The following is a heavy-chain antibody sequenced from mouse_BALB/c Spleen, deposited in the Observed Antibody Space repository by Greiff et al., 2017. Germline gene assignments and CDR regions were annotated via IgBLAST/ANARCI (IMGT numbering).Heavy chain of an antibody. D-gene: IGHD1-1*01. V-gene: IGHV5-6*02. J-gene: IGHJ2*01. CDR3: ARHDYYGSSRYYFDY. Sequence: DVKLVESGGDLVKPGGSLKLSCAASGFTFSSYGMSWVRQTPDKRLEWVATISSGGSYTYYPDSVKGRFTISRDNAKNTLYLQMSSLKSEDTAMYYCARHDYYGSSRYYFDYWGQGTTLTVSS. CDR2: ISSGGSYT. CDR1: GFTFSSYG.